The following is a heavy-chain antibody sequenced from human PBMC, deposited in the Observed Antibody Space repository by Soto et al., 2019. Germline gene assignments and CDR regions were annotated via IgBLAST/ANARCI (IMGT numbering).Heavy chain of an antibody. CDR2: IRGGGGENT. V-gene: IGHV3-23*01. D-gene: IGHD3-16*01. CDR3: ATDCWGDFGPTEY. J-gene: IGHJ4*02. CDR1: GLTFSRYG. Sequence: EVQLSESGGGLVQPGGSLRLSCAATGLTFSRYGMAWARQAPGKGLGWVSTIRGGGGENTHYADSVRGRFTISRDNSKNTRYLQMNSLRADDTALYYCATDCWGDFGPTEYWGQGTLVIVSS.